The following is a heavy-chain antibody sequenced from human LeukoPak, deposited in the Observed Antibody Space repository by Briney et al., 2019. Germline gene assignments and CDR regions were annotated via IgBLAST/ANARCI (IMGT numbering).Heavy chain of an antibody. D-gene: IGHD4-11*01. J-gene: IGHJ4*02. CDR3: ARVPVSGPGARFDY. CDR2: ISAYNVNT. CDR1: GYTFTSYG. Sequence: ASVKVSCKASGYTFTSYGISWVRQAPGQGLEGMGWISAYNVNTNDAQKLQGRVTMTTDTSTTTAYMELRSLRSDDTAVYYCARVPVSGPGARFDYWGQGTLVTVSS. V-gene: IGHV1-18*01.